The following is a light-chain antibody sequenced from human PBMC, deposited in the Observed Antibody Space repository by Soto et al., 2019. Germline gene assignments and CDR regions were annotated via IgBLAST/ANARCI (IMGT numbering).Light chain of an antibody. CDR2: AAS. Sequence: IQLTQSPSSLSASVGDRVTITCRASQGLSSYLAWYQQKPGKAPKLLIYAASTLHSGVPSRFSGSESGTDFTLTISSLQPEYFGTYYCQQVNNYPLTFGGGTKVEIK. CDR1: QGLSSY. CDR3: QQVNNYPLT. J-gene: IGKJ4*01. V-gene: IGKV1-9*01.